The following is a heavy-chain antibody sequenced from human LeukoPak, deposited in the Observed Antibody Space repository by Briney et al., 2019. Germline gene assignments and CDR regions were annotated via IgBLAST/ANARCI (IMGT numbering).Heavy chain of an antibody. CDR1: GFTFSSYA. CDR3: AKDPKERDYYDSSGYYPPPEYFQH. CDR2: ISGSGGST. D-gene: IGHD3-22*01. Sequence: GGSLRLSCAASGFTFSSYAMSWVRQAPGKGLEWVSAISGSGGSTYYADSVKGRFTISRDNSKNTLYLQMNSLRAEDTAVYYCAKDPKERDYYDSSGYYPPPEYFQHWGQGTLVTVSS. V-gene: IGHV3-23*01. J-gene: IGHJ1*01.